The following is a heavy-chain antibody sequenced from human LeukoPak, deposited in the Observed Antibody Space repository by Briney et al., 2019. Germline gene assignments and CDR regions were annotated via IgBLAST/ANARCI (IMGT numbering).Heavy chain of an antibody. CDR3: ARALCSGGTCYLDY. J-gene: IGHJ4*02. D-gene: IGHD2-15*01. Sequence: GRSLRLSCAASGFTFSNYGMHWVRQAPGKGLEWEAVIWYDGSNKYYGDSVKGRFTISRDNSKNTLYLQMNSLRADDTAVYYCARALCSGGTCYLDYWGQGTLVTVSS. CDR1: GFTFSNYG. V-gene: IGHV3-33*01. CDR2: IWYDGSNK.